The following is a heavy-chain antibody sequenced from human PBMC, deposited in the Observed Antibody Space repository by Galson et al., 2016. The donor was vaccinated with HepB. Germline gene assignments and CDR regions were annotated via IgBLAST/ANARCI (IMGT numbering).Heavy chain of an antibody. CDR1: GYTFTNYG. D-gene: IGHD3-22*01. Sequence: SVKVSCKASGYTFTNYGFSWVRQAPGQGLEWMGWISGYNGHTYYAQKFQGRVSMTTDTSTTTAYMELKTLRSDDTAVYYCARHTADSFHYYDPSGHYPPFDSWGQGTLVTVSS. CDR3: ARHTADSFHYYDPSGHYPPFDS. V-gene: IGHV1-18*01. CDR2: ISGYNGHT. J-gene: IGHJ4*02.